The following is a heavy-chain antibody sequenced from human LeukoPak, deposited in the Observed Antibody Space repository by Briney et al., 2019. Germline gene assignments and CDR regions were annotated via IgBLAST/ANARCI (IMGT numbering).Heavy chain of an antibody. CDR1: GFTFSSHA. CDR3: ARGGHRQKEF. J-gene: IGHJ4*02. D-gene: IGHD3-10*01. Sequence: GGSLRLSCAASGFTFSSHAMSWVRQAPGKGLEWVAIIKPDGSGKYHVDSVKGRFTISRDNAKNSLYLQMSSLRAEDTAVYYCARGGHRQKEFWGQGTLVTVSS. CDR2: IKPDGSGK. V-gene: IGHV3-7*01.